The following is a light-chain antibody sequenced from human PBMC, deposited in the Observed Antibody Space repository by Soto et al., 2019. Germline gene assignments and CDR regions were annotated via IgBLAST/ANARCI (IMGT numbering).Light chain of an antibody. CDR2: EDS. CDR1: SRDAGNYNF. CDR3: CSDAGSSTSWV. V-gene: IGLV2-23*01. J-gene: IGLJ3*02. Sequence: QSALTQPASVSGSPGQSITISCTGTSRDAGNYNFVSWYQQHPGKAPKVIIYEDSTRPSGVSNRISGSKSGNTASLTISGLQAEDEADYYCCSDAGSSTSWVFGGGTKLTVL.